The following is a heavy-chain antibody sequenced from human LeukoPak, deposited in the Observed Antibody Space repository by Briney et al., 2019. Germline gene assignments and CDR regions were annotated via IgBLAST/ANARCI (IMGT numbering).Heavy chain of an antibody. Sequence: GGSLRLSCVASGFTFGKYWMSWVRQAPGKGLEWVANIKLDGSEKNYVDSVKGRFTISRDNSKNTLYLQMNSLRAEDTAVYYCARDLGTNYPFDSNAFDIWGQGTMVTVSS. CDR1: GFTFGKYW. V-gene: IGHV3-7*01. CDR3: ARDLGTNYPFDSNAFDI. D-gene: IGHD3-16*01. J-gene: IGHJ3*02. CDR2: IKLDGSEK.